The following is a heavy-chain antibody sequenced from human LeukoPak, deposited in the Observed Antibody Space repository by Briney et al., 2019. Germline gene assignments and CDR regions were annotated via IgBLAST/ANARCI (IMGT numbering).Heavy chain of an antibody. CDR2: IWYDGSNK. D-gene: IGHD3-10*01. CDR1: GFTFSSYG. V-gene: IGHV3-33*01. J-gene: IGHJ4*02. Sequence: GGSLRLSCAASGFTFSSYGMHWVRQAPGKGLEWVAVIWYDGSNKYYADSVKGRFTTSRDNSKNTLYLQMNSLRAEDTAVYYCASEPGRMTYWGQGTLVTVSS. CDR3: ASEPGRMTY.